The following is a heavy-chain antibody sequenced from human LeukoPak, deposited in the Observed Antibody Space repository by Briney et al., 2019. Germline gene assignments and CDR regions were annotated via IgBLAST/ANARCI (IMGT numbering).Heavy chain of an antibody. D-gene: IGHD3-10*01. CDR1: GFTFSNFG. CDR2: ISGSGGST. Sequence: GGTLRLSCAASGFTFSNFGMSWVRQAPGKGLEWVSVISGSGGSTYYADSVKGRFTISRDNSKNTLYLQMNSLRAEDTAVYYCARDLSFGAPYNWFDPWGQGTLVTVSS. CDR3: ARDLSFGAPYNWFDP. J-gene: IGHJ5*02. V-gene: IGHV3-23*01.